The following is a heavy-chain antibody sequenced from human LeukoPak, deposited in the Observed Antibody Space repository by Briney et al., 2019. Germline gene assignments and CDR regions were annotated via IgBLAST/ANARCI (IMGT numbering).Heavy chain of an antibody. CDR3: AKGSGWYSTSVDV. Sequence: SGGSLRLSCAASGFTFSSYGMSWVRQAPGKGLEWVSAISGSGGSTYYADSVKGRFTISRDNSKNTLYLQMNSLRAEDTAVYYCAKGSGWYSTSVDVWGKGTTVTISS. V-gene: IGHV3-23*01. CDR1: GFTFSSYG. CDR2: ISGSGGST. J-gene: IGHJ6*04. D-gene: IGHD6-19*01.